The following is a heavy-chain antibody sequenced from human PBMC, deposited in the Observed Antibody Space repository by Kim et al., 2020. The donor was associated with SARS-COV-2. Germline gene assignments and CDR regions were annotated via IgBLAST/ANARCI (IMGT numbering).Heavy chain of an antibody. J-gene: IGHJ4*02. Sequence: ASVKVSCKASGYTFTSYAMHWVRQAPGQRLEWMGWINAGNGNTKYSQKFQGRVTITRDTSASTAYMELSSLRSEDTAVYYCARPLRDGYNFRTGYYFDYWGQGTLVTVSS. D-gene: IGHD5-12*01. CDR2: INAGNGNT. CDR1: GYTFTSYA. V-gene: IGHV1-3*01. CDR3: ARPLRDGYNFRTGYYFDY.